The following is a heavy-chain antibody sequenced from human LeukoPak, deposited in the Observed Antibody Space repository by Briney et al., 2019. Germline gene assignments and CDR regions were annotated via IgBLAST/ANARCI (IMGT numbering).Heavy chain of an antibody. CDR3: AREPINYDSWFDP. D-gene: IGHD3-3*01. CDR2: FYYTGTT. J-gene: IGHJ5*02. Sequence: SETLSLTCTISGDSTNTYFWSWIRQPPGKGLEWIGYFYYTGTTNYNPSLKSRVTISVDTSKNQFSLKVNSVTAADTGVYYCAREPINYDSWFDPWGQGILVTVSS. V-gene: IGHV4-59*01. CDR1: GDSTNTYF.